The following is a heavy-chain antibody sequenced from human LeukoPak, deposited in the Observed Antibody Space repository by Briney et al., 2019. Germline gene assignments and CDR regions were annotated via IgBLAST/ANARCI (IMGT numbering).Heavy chain of an antibody. V-gene: IGHV4-38-2*02. Sequence: SETLSLTCTVSGYSISSGYYWGWIRQPPGKGLEWIGSIYHSGSTYYNPSLKSRVTISVDTSRSRFSLKLNSATAADTAVYYCARGFLGLNGGVWGQGTAVTVSS. CDR2: IYHSGST. J-gene: IGHJ6*02. CDR3: ARGFLGLNGGV. D-gene: IGHD1-26*01. CDR1: GYSISSGYY.